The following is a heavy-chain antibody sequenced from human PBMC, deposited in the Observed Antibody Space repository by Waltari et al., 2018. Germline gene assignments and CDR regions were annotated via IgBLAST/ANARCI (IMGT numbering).Heavy chain of an antibody. CDR1: GGSISSGGYY. CDR2: IYHSGST. V-gene: IGHV4-31*03. Sequence: QVQLQESGPGLVKPSQTLSLPCTVSGGSISSGGYYWSWIRQHPGKGLEWIGYIYHSGSTYYNPSLKSRVTISVDRSKNQFSLKLSSVTAADTAVYYCARRQLVHGQLDYWGQGTLVTVSS. J-gene: IGHJ4*02. CDR3: ARRQLVHGQLDY. D-gene: IGHD6-13*01.